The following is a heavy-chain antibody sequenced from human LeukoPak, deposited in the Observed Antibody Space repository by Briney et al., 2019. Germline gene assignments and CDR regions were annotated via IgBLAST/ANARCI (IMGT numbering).Heavy chain of an antibody. CDR3: ARRRTYYYGSGSYGPFDY. CDR2: IYPGDSDT. Sequence: GESLKISCKGSGYSFSSYWIAWVRQMPGKGLEWMGIIYPGDSDTRYSPSFQGQVTISADKSISTAYLQWRSLKASDTAMYYCARRRTYYYGSGSYGPFDYWGQGTLVTVSS. V-gene: IGHV5-51*01. J-gene: IGHJ4*02. CDR1: GYSFSSYW. D-gene: IGHD3-10*01.